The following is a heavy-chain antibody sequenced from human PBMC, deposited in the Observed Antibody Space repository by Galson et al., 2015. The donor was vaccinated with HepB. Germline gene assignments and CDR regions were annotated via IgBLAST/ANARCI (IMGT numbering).Heavy chain of an antibody. J-gene: IGHJ4*02. V-gene: IGHV6-1*01. CDR3: ARVQTLSGSGWLQVSYYFDY. D-gene: IGHD6-19*01. CDR2: TYYRSKWYN. Sequence: CAISGDSVSSNSAAWNWIRQPPSRGLEWLGRTYYRSKWYNDYAVSVKSRITINPDTSKNQFSLQLNSVTPEDTAVYYCARVQTLSGSGWLQVSYYFDYWGQGTLVTVSS. CDR1: GDSVSSNSAA.